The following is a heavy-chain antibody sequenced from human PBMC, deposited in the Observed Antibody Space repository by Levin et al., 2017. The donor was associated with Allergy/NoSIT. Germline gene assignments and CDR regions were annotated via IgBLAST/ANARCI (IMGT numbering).Heavy chain of an antibody. CDR2: IIPIFGTA. D-gene: IGHD2-15*01. Sequence: SVKVSCKASGGTFSSYAISWVRQAPGQGLEWMGGIIPIFGTANYAQKFQGRVTITADKSTSTAYMELSSLRSEDTAVYYCARVGDCSGGSCYNWFDPWGQGTLVTVSS. J-gene: IGHJ5*02. CDR3: ARVGDCSGGSCYNWFDP. CDR1: GGTFSSYA. V-gene: IGHV1-69*06.